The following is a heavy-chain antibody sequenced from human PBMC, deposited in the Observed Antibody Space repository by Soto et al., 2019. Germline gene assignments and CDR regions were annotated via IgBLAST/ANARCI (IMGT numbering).Heavy chain of an antibody. CDR1: GFTFNTYA. D-gene: IGHD3-10*01. V-gene: IGHV3-30*04. J-gene: IGHJ4*02. Sequence: QVHLEESGGGVVHPGRSLRLSCAASGFTFNTYAVHWVRQAPGKGLEWVAVVSSDGSNKYYSDSVKGRFSISRDNSNNTLSLQMNSLRTEDTAVYYCARGAITVLRGVDYWGRATLVTVSS. CDR3: ARGAITVLRGVDY. CDR2: VSSDGSNK.